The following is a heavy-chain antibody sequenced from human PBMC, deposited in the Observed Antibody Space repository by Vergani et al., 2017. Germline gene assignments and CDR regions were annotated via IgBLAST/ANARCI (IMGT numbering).Heavy chain of an antibody. Sequence: QVQLVESGGGVVQPGRSLRLSCAASGFTFSSYGMHWVRQAPGKGLEWVAVISYDGSNKYYADSVKGRFTISSDNSKNTLYLQMNSLRAEDTAVYYCAKFNPVNIAAAGNVYAFDIWGQGTMVTVSS. CDR1: GFTFSSYG. CDR3: AKFNPVNIAAAGNVYAFDI. V-gene: IGHV3-30*18. D-gene: IGHD6-13*01. CDR2: ISYDGSNK. J-gene: IGHJ3*02.